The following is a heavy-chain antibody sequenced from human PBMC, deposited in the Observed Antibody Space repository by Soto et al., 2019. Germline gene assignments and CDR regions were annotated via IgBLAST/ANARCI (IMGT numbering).Heavy chain of an antibody. Sequence: EVQLVESGGGLVQPGGSLRLSCVASGFTFTHYWMHWVRQAPGKGLVWVSYISSDGSNTNYADSVKGRFTISRDNAKNTLYLQMNSLRAEDTALYYCTRAERYSYDNWFDPWGQGTLVTVSS. J-gene: IGHJ5*02. V-gene: IGHV3-74*01. CDR1: GFTFTHYW. D-gene: IGHD5-18*01. CDR3: TRAERYSYDNWFDP. CDR2: ISSDGSNT.